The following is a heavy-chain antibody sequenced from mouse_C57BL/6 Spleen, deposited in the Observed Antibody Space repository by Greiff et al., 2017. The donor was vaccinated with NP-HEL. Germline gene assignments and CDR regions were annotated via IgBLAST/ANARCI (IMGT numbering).Heavy chain of an antibody. CDR1: GYTFTSYG. V-gene: IGHV1-81*01. Sequence: QVQLKESGAELARPGASVKLSCKASGYTFTSYGISWVKQRTGQGLEWIGEIYPRSGNTYYNEKFKGKATLTADKSSSTAYMELRSLTSEDSAVYFCAMDDYGYAMDYWGQGTSVTVSS. J-gene: IGHJ4*01. CDR2: IYPRSGNT. CDR3: AMDDYGYAMDY. D-gene: IGHD2-4*01.